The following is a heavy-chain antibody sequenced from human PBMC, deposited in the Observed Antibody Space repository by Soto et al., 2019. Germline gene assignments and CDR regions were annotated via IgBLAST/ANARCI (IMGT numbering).Heavy chain of an antibody. CDR2: IYYTGST. J-gene: IGHJ5*02. CDR1: GVSISSGDYY. Sequence: SETLSLTCTVSGVSISSGDYYWSWIRQTPGKGLEWIGYIYYTGSTNYNPSLKSRVTISVDTSKNQFSLKLDSVTAADTAVYYCARSSSGFFEGFDPWGQGTLVTVSS. V-gene: IGHV4-61*08. D-gene: IGHD3-10*01. CDR3: ARSSSGFFEGFDP.